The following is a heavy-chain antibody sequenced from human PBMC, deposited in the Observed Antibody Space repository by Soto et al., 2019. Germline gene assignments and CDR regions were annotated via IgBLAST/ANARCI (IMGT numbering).Heavy chain of an antibody. CDR3: EKYDSSGSGYFQH. CDR2: ISGSGGST. J-gene: IGHJ1*01. CDR1: GFTFSSYA. D-gene: IGHD3-22*01. Sequence: EVQLLESGGGLVQPGGSLRLSCAASGFTFSSYAMSWVRQAPGKGLEWVSAISGSGGSTYYADSVKGRFTISRDNSKNTLYVQMTGQLAEDTAVDYCEKYDSSGSGYFQHWGQGTLVTVSS. V-gene: IGHV3-23*01.